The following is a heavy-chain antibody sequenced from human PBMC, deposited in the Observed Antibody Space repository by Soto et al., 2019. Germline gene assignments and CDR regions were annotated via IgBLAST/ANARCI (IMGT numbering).Heavy chain of an antibody. Sequence: QVQLVESGGGVVQSGRSLRLSCAASGFTFSNYDIHWVRQAPGKGLEWVAFIRYDGSDKYYADSVKGRFTISKDNSKNTLFLQMDSLRAEDTAVYYCATSGGGLLWFGEPPYWGQGTLVTVSS. V-gene: IGHV3-30*02. D-gene: IGHD3-10*01. CDR3: ATSGGGLLWFGEPPY. CDR2: IRYDGSDK. CDR1: GFTFSNYD. J-gene: IGHJ4*02.